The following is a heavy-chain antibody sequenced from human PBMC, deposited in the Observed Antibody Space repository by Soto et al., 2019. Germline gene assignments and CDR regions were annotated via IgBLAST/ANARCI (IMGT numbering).Heavy chain of an antibody. CDR3: ARERTFGDNKHNYMDV. CDR1: EFTFSRHG. D-gene: IGHD1-1*01. Sequence: QVQLVESGGGVVQPGRSLRLSCAASEFTFSRHGMHWVSQAPGKGLQWVGVKWSDGSNEVYADSVKGRFIISRDNSKNILYLQMNSLRAEDTAVYYCARERTFGDNKHNYMDVWGTGITVTVSS. J-gene: IGHJ6*03. V-gene: IGHV3-33*01. CDR2: KWSDGSNE.